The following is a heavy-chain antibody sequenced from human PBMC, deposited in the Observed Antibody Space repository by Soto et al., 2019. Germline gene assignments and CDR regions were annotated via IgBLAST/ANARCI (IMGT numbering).Heavy chain of an antibody. Sequence: PGESLKISCQCSGYTFSNFWIGWVRQLPGQGLEWTGIIYPGDHETRYSPSFLGKVTISAETSINTAYLQWSSLEASGSAFYFCARSPRSSPYFDFWGQGALVTVSS. CDR2: IYPGDHET. D-gene: IGHD6-13*01. CDR3: ARSPRSSPYFDF. V-gene: IGHV5-51*01. CDR1: GYTFSNFW. J-gene: IGHJ4*02.